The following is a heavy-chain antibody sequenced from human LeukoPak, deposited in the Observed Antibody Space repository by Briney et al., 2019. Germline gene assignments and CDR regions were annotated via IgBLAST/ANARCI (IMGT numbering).Heavy chain of an antibody. J-gene: IGHJ4*02. V-gene: IGHV3-9*01. Sequence: GRSLRLSCAASGFTFDDYAMHWVRQAPGKGLEWVSGISWNSGSIGYADSVKGRFTISRDNAKNSLYLQMNSLRAEDTAVYYCARVDRYSSGWFSLYQWGQGTLVTVSS. CDR3: ARVDRYSSGWFSLYQ. CDR2: ISWNSGSI. CDR1: GFTFDDYA. D-gene: IGHD6-19*01.